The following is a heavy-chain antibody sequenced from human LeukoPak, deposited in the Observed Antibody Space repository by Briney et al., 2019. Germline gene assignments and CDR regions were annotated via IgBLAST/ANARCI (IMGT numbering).Heavy chain of an antibody. CDR2: INSDGSST. CDR3: ARETQWLVTDGLDY. CDR1: GFTFSSYW. J-gene: IGHJ4*02. V-gene: IGHV3-74*01. Sequence: GGSLRLSCAASGFTFSSYWMHWVRQAPGKGLVWVSRINSDGSSTSYADSVKGRFTISSDNAKNTLYLQMNSLRAEDTAVYYCARETQWLVTDGLDYWGQETLVTVSS. D-gene: IGHD6-19*01.